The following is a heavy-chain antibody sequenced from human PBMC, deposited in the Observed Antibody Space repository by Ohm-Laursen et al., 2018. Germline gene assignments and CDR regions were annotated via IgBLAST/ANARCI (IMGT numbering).Heavy chain of an antibody. CDR3: AKAKGTTVTTAYFQH. CDR2: ISWDSGNT. J-gene: IGHJ1*01. D-gene: IGHD4-17*01. CDR1: GFTFDDYA. V-gene: IGHV3-9*01. Sequence: SLRLSCTASGFTFDDYALHWVRQAPGKGLEWVSGISWDSGNTGYADSVKGRFTISRDNAGNSLYLQMNSLGAEDTALYYCAKAKGTTVTTAYFQHWGQGTLVTVSS.